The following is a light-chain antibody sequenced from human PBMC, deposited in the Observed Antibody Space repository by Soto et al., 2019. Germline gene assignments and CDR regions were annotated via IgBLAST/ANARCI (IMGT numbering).Light chain of an antibody. CDR1: QRISSN. Sequence: EIVMTQSPATLSVSPGERATLSCRANQRISSNLAWYQQKPGQAPRLLIYGASTRATDMPGRFSGRGAGAEFTLTISSLQSEDFAVYYCQQYRGWPRTFGQGTKVDIK. J-gene: IGKJ1*01. V-gene: IGKV3-15*01. CDR2: GAS. CDR3: QQYRGWPRT.